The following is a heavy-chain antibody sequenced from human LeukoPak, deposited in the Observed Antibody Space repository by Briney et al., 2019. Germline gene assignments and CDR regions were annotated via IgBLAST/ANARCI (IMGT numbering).Heavy chain of an antibody. CDR2: IKQDGSEK. CDR3: VRDGDDFNFDY. D-gene: IGHD5-24*01. Sequence: GGSLRLSCAASGFTFSTYWMSWVRQAPGKGLEWVAVIKQDGSEKYYVDSVKGRFTISRDNAKNTLYLQMSSLRAEDTAVYFCVRDGDDFNFDYWGQGSLVTVSS. CDR1: GFTFSTYW. V-gene: IGHV3-7*01. J-gene: IGHJ4*02.